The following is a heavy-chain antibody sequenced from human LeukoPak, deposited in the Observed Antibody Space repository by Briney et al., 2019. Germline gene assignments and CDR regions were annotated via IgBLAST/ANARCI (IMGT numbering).Heavy chain of an antibody. Sequence: GASVKVSCKASGYTFTSYYMHWVRQAPGQGLEWMGIINPSGGSTSYAQKFQGRVTMTRDMSTSTVYMELSSLRSEDTAVCYCARESCSGGSCYLYNWFDPWGQGTLVTVSS. CDR3: ARESCSGGSCYLYNWFDP. D-gene: IGHD2-15*01. CDR1: GYTFTSYY. CDR2: INPSGGST. V-gene: IGHV1-46*01. J-gene: IGHJ5*02.